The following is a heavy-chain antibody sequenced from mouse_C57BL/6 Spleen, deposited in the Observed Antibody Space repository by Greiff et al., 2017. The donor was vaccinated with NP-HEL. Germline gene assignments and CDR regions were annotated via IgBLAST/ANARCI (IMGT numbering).Heavy chain of an antibody. CDR1: GYTFTSYW. CDR3: ARSYDYDRRAWFAY. Sequence: VQLQQPGAELVRPGSSVKLSCKASGYTFTSYWMHWVKQRPIQGLEWIGNIDPSDSETHYNQKFTDKATLTVDKSSSTAYMQLSSLTSEDSAVYYCARSYDYDRRAWFAYWGQGTLVTVSA. D-gene: IGHD2-4*01. V-gene: IGHV1-52*01. CDR2: IDPSDSET. J-gene: IGHJ3*01.